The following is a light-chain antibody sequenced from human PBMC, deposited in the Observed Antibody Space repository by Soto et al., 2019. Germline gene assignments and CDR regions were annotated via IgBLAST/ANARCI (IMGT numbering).Light chain of an antibody. V-gene: IGKV3-20*01. J-gene: IGKJ5*01. Sequence: EIVLTQSPCTVSFSAGERSTPSCMASQSVTKNNLNWYQQKPGQAPRLLIYGASIRATGIPDRFSGSGSETDFTLTISRLEPEDFALYYCQQYGSSAPITFGQGTRLEI. CDR2: GAS. CDR3: QQYGSSAPIT. CDR1: QSVTKNN.